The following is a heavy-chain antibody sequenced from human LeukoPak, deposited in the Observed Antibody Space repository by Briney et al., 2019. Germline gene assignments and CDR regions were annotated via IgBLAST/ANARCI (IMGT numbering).Heavy chain of an antibody. Sequence: PSETLSLTCTVSGGSISSYYWSWIRQPPGKGLEWIGYIYTSGSTNYNPSLKSRVTISVDTSKNQFSLKLSSVTAADTAVYYCARHPLPDYDSSGYLDCWGQGTLVTVSS. CDR3: ARHPLPDYDSSGYLDC. D-gene: IGHD3-22*01. CDR2: IYTSGST. CDR1: GGSISSYY. V-gene: IGHV4-4*09. J-gene: IGHJ4*02.